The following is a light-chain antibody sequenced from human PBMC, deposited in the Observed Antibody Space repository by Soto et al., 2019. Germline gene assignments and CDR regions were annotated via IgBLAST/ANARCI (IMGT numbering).Light chain of an antibody. Sequence: QSALTQPASVSGSPGQSFTISCTGTSSDVGVYNYVSWYQQHPGKAPKLMIYEVSNRPSGVSNRFSGSKSGNTASLTISGLQAEDEADYYCSSYTSSSTYVFGTGTKLTVL. V-gene: IGLV2-14*01. J-gene: IGLJ1*01. CDR1: SSDVGVYNY. CDR3: SSYTSSSTYV. CDR2: EVS.